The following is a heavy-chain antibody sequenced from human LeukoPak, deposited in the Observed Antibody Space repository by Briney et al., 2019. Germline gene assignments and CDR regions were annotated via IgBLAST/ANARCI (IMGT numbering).Heavy chain of an antibody. D-gene: IGHD1-14*01. CDR3: ASWAGGNEPVASFDY. J-gene: IGHJ4*02. V-gene: IGHV1-2*02. Sequence: ASVKVSCKPTGYSFTAYYIYWMRQAPGQGLECMGCINLYSGGTKYAQRFQSRVTMTRDTSISTAYMELSRLRSDDTAIYYCASWAGGNEPVASFDYWGQGTLVTASS. CDR2: INLYSGGT. CDR1: GYSFTAYY.